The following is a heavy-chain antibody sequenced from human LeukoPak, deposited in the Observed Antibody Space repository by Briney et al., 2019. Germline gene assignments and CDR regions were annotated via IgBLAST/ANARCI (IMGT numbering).Heavy chain of an antibody. J-gene: IGHJ5*02. V-gene: IGHV4-34*01. D-gene: IGHD3-10*01. Sequence: PSETLSLTCAVYGGSFSGYYWSWIRQPPGKGLEWIGEINHSGSTNYNPSLKSRVTISVDTSKNQFSLKLSSVTAADTAVYYCARGLFRVPFNWFDPWGQGTLVTVSS. CDR1: GGSFSGYY. CDR3: ARGLFRVPFNWFDP. CDR2: INHSGST.